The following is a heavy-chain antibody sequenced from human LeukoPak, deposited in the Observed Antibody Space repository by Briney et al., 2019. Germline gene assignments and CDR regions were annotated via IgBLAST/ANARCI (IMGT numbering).Heavy chain of an antibody. Sequence: SETLSLTCTVSGGSLSSYYWSWIRQPPGKGLEWIGYIYYSGSTNYNPSLKSRVTISVDTSKNQFSLKLSSVTAADTAVYYCARQGRSQAFDYWGQGTLVTVSS. CDR2: IYYSGST. D-gene: IGHD3-3*01. V-gene: IGHV4-59*08. CDR1: GGSLSSYY. CDR3: ARQGRSQAFDY. J-gene: IGHJ4*02.